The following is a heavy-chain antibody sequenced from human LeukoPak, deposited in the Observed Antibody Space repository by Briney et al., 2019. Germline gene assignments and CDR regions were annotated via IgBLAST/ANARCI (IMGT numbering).Heavy chain of an antibody. D-gene: IGHD3-16*01. CDR3: ARLKLGAYFDL. V-gene: IGHV4-59*08. CDR1: GGSISSYY. CDR2: VYNSGDT. Sequence: PSETLSLTCTVSGGSISSYYWSWIRQSPGKGLEWVGYVYNSGDTGKNPSLKSRVTILLDTSKNQCSLKLTSVSAADTAVYYCARLKLGAYFDLWGRGTLVTVSS. J-gene: IGHJ2*01.